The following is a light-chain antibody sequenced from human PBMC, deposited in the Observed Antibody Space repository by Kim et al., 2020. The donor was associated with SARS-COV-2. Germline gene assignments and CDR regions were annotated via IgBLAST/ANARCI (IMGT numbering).Light chain of an antibody. J-gene: IGKJ2*01. Sequence: LSASVGDRLTITCRASQSISNWLAWFQQKPGKAPKLLIYDVSNLQSGVPSRFSGSGSGTEFTLTISSLQPDDFATYYCQQYSSYYTFGQGTKLEI. V-gene: IGKV1-5*01. CDR3: QQYSSYYT. CDR1: QSISNW. CDR2: DVS.